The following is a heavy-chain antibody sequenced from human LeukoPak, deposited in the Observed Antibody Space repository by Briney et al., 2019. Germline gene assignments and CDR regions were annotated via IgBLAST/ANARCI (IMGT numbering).Heavy chain of an antibody. CDR1: GFTFSSYW. CDR3: ARGRPHGNDY. Sequence: GGSLRLSCAASGFTFSSYWMNWVRHAPGKGLVWVSRIASDGSSTTYADSVKGRFSTSRDNAKNTLYLQMNSLRVEDTAVYYCARGRPHGNDYWGQGTLVTVSS. J-gene: IGHJ4*02. CDR2: IASDGSST. D-gene: IGHD4-23*01. V-gene: IGHV3-74*01.